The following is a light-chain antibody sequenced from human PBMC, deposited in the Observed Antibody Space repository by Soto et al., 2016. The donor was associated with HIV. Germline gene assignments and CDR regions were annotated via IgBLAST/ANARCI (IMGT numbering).Light chain of an antibody. CDR3: QHTYSAPYS. Sequence: IQMTQSPSSLSASVGDRVTITCQANLDITNRVNWYQQMPGKAPKFLMFAASSLPSGVPSRFSGSGSGTDFTLTITNVQREDFATYYCQHTYSAPYSFGQGTKLEIK. J-gene: IGKJ2*03. V-gene: IGKV1-39*01. CDR1: LDITNR. CDR2: AAS.